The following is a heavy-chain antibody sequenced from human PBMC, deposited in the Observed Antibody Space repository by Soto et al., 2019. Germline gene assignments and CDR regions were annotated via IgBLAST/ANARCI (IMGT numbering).Heavy chain of an antibody. CDR2: IVVGSGNT. CDR1: GYTFTSSA. J-gene: IGHJ6*02. V-gene: IGHV1-58*02. D-gene: IGHD5-12*01. Sequence: SVKVSCKASGYTFTSSAMQWVRQARGQRLEWIGWIVVGSGNTNYAQKFQERVTITRDMSTSTAYMELSSLRSEDTAVYYCAAGVAVDIVATNEYYYYGMDVWGQGTTVTVSS. CDR3: AAGVAVDIVATNEYYYYGMDV.